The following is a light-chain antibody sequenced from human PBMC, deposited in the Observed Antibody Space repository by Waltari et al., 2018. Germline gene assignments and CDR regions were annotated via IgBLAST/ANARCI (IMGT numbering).Light chain of an antibody. V-gene: IGKV1-33*01. CDR3: QQYEDVPYT. CDR1: QDISSD. CDR2: DVS. J-gene: IGKJ2*01. Sequence: DIQKTQSPSSLSASVGDRVTITCQASQDISSDLKWYQQRPGKTPKLLIYDVSNLESGVPSRFSGGGSGTDFSFTISSLQSEDIATYYCQQYEDVPYTFGQGTKLMIK.